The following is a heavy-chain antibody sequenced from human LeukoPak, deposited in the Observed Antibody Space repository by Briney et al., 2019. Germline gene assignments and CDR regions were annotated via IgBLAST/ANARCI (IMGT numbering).Heavy chain of an antibody. CDR1: DSSISSDSS. J-gene: IGHJ3*01. Sequence: SETLSLTCPLPDSSISSDSSWGWIRQAPGKGLEWIGSFYHRVMTFYNPPPSTRVTVSLDTSKKHFSLNLSSVTAADTAVYYCARSTAVPRSFDVWGQGTLVTVSS. V-gene: IGHV4-38-2*01. CDR2: FYHRVMT. D-gene: IGHD2-2*01. CDR3: ARSTAVPRSFDV.